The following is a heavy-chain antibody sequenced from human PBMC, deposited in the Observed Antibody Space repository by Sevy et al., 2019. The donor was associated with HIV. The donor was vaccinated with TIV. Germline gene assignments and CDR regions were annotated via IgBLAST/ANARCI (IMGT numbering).Heavy chain of an antibody. D-gene: IGHD3-3*01. Sequence: GGSLRLSCAASGFTFSDYYMSWIRQAPGKGLEWVSYISSSGSTIYYADSVKGRFTISRDNAKNSLYLQMNSLRAEDTAVYYCARGYYDFWSGYYSYYYYGMDVWGQGTTVTVSS. V-gene: IGHV3-11*01. J-gene: IGHJ6*02. CDR1: GFTFSDYY. CDR3: ARGYYDFWSGYYSYYYYGMDV. CDR2: ISSSGSTI.